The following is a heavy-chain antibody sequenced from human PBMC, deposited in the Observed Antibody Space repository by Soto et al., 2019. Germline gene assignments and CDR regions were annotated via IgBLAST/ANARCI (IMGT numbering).Heavy chain of an antibody. Sequence: QVQLVQSGPEVKKPGASVKVSCTASGYTFTNYGISWVRQAPGQGLEWMGWISTYNGNPNYAQKLQGRVTMTTDTSTSTAYMELRSLRSDDTAVFYCARAPLYSTSPKSAFDIWGQGTVVTVSS. J-gene: IGHJ3*02. V-gene: IGHV1-18*01. CDR3: ARAPLYSTSPKSAFDI. CDR2: ISTYNGNP. CDR1: GYTFTNYG. D-gene: IGHD6-6*01.